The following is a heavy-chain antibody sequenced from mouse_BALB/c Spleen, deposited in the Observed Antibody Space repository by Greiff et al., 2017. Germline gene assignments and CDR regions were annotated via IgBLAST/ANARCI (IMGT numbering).Heavy chain of an antibody. CDR2: INPNNGGT. CDR3: ARSPRGYAMDY. CDR1: GYTFTDYN. V-gene: IGHV1-18*01. J-gene: IGHJ4*01. Sequence: EVKLMESGPELVKPGASVKIPCKASGYTFTDYNMDWVKQSHGKSLEWIGDINPNNGGTIYNQKFKGKATLTVDKSSSTAYMELRSLTSEDTAVYYCARSPRGYAMDYWGQGTSVTVSS.